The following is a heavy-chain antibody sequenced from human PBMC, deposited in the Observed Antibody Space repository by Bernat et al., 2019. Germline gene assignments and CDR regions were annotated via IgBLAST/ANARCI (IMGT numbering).Heavy chain of an antibody. CDR2: IKTKTDGGTT. CDR1: DYPFSNAW. D-gene: IGHD2-21*01. CDR3: TTDRFLDYDF. Sequence: EVQLVESGGGLVEPGGPLRLSCAVSDYPFSNAWMNWVRQAPGKGLEWVGRIKTKTDGGTTDYAAPVKGRFHISRDDSKNTLYLQMNGLKIEDTAVYYCTTDRFLDYDFWGRGAMVTVSS. V-gene: IGHV3-15*07. J-gene: IGHJ4*02.